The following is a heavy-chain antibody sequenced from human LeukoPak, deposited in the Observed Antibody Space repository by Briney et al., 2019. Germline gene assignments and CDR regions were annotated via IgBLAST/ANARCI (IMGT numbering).Heavy chain of an antibody. D-gene: IGHD3-3*01. CDR2: IYYSGST. CDR1: GGSISSSSYY. V-gene: IGHV4-39*07. J-gene: IGHJ5*02. CDR3: ASGVVYDFWSGPNWFDP. Sequence: PSETLSLTCTVSGGSISSSSYYWGWIRQPPGKGLEWIGSIYYSGSTYYNPSLKSRVTISVDTSKNQFSLKLSSVTAADTAVYYCASGVVYDFWSGPNWFDPWGQGTLVTVSS.